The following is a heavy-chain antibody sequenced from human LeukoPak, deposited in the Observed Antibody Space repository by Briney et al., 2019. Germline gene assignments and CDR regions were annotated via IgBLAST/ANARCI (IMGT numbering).Heavy chain of an antibody. CDR2: IYTSGST. Sequence: PSETLSLTYTVSGGSISSYYWSWIRQPAGKGLEWIGRIYTSGSTNYNPSLKSRVTMSVDTSKNQFSLKLSSVTAADTAVYYCASFAYYYDSSGYLEYFQHWGQGALVTVSS. D-gene: IGHD3-22*01. CDR1: GGSISSYY. V-gene: IGHV4-4*07. CDR3: ASFAYYYDSSGYLEYFQH. J-gene: IGHJ1*01.